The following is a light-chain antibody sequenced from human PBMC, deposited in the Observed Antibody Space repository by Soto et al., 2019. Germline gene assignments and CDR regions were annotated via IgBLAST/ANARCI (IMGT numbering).Light chain of an antibody. CDR1: KGDIGIYDF. Sequence: QSALTQPPSPSGSPGQSVTISCTGTKGDIGIYDFVSWYQHHPGKAPRLIIYEVVQRPSGVPDRFSGSKSGNTASLTVSGLQAADEADYFCKSYAGSNTYVFGTGTKLTVL. CDR2: EVV. J-gene: IGLJ1*01. V-gene: IGLV2-8*01. CDR3: KSYAGSNTYV.